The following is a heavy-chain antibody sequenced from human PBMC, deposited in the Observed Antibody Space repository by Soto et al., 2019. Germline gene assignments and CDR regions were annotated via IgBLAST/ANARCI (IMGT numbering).Heavy chain of an antibody. Sequence: SETLSLTCTVSGGSISSYYWSWIRQPPGKGLEWIGYIYNSGSTNYNPSLKSRVTISVDTSKNQFSLKLSSVTAADTAVFFCVRGLGGYGSGSYYILSAFDIWGRGTMVTVSS. D-gene: IGHD3-10*01. V-gene: IGHV4-59*01. J-gene: IGHJ3*02. CDR2: IYNSGST. CDR3: VRGLGGYGSGSYYILSAFDI. CDR1: GGSISSYY.